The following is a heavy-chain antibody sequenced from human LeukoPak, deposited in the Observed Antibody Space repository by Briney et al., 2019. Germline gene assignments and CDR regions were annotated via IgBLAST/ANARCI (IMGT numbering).Heavy chain of an antibody. V-gene: IGHV3-11*01. CDR3: ARVYDWNDVGFDY. D-gene: IGHD1-20*01. J-gene: IGHJ4*02. Sequence: GGSLRLSCAASGFTFSDYYMSWIRQAPGKGLEWVSYISSSGSTIYYADTVKGRFTISRDNAKNSLYLQMNSLRAEDTAVYYCARVYDWNDVGFDYWGQGTLVTVSS. CDR2: ISSSGSTI. CDR1: GFTFSDYY.